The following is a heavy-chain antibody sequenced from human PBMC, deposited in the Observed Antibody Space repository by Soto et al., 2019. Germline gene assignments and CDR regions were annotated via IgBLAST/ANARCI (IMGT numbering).Heavy chain of an antibody. Sequence: QVQLVESGGGVVQPGRSLRLSCAASGFTFSSYGMHWVRQAPGKGLEWVAVISYDGSKKYYADSVKGRFTISRDNSKNTLYLQMNSLRAEDTAVYYCAKDLRSSGYPFWGQGTPVTVSS. D-gene: IGHD3-22*01. V-gene: IGHV3-30*18. J-gene: IGHJ4*02. CDR1: GFTFSSYG. CDR3: AKDLRSSGYPF. CDR2: ISYDGSKK.